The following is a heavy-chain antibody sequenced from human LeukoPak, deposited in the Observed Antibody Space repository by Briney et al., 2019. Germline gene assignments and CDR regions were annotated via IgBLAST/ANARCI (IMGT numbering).Heavy chain of an antibody. CDR3: ARGERDSYENYFDY. Sequence: SVKVSCKASGDTFNSYAISWVRQAPGQGLEWMGRIIPILALTNYAQKFQGRVTITADKSTSTAYMELSSLRSDDTAVYYCARGERDSYENYFDYWGQGTLVTVSS. CDR2: IIPILALT. D-gene: IGHD5-12*01. V-gene: IGHV1-69*04. J-gene: IGHJ4*02. CDR1: GDTFNSYA.